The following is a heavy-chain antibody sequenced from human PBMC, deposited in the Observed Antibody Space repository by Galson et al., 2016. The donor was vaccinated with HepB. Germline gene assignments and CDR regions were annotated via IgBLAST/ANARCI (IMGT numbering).Heavy chain of an antibody. V-gene: IGHV4-39*01. Sequence: LSLTCTVSGDSIRSSSYYWSWIRQRPGKGLEWIGSVYYSGTAYYDPSLKSRVSISVDTSKNQFSLRLSSVTAGDTAVYFCASHCGGDCYNNLADAFDIWGRGTMVTVSS. CDR3: ASHCGGDCYNNLADAFDI. CDR2: VYYSGTA. D-gene: IGHD2-21*01. CDR1: GDSIRSSSYY. J-gene: IGHJ3*02.